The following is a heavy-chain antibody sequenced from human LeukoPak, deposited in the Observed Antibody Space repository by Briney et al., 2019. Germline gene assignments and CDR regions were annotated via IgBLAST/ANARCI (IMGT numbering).Heavy chain of an antibody. Sequence: SETLSLTCSVSGGSISSYYWSWIRQPPGKGLEWIGYLYYSGSTNSNPSLKSRVTMSVDTSKNQFSLKLSSVTAADTAVYYCASGYSSSWNTYYYYGMDVWGQGTTVTVSS. CDR1: GGSISSYY. V-gene: IGHV4-59*08. CDR3: ASGYSSSWNTYYYYGMDV. CDR2: LYYSGST. J-gene: IGHJ6*02. D-gene: IGHD6-13*01.